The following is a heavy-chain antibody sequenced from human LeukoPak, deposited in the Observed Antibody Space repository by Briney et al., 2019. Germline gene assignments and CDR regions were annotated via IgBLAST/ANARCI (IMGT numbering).Heavy chain of an antibody. Sequence: QPGGSLRLSCAASGFTFSSYSMHWVRQAPGKGLEWVAFISSDGSNKYIADSVKGRFTISRDSAKNSLYLQMNSLRDEDTAVYFCAREYTKSTIFRGVNVDVFDIWGQGTMVTVSS. CDR2: ISSDGSNK. V-gene: IGHV3-30-3*01. CDR1: GFTFSSYS. D-gene: IGHD3-10*01. J-gene: IGHJ3*02. CDR3: AREYTKSTIFRGVNVDVFDI.